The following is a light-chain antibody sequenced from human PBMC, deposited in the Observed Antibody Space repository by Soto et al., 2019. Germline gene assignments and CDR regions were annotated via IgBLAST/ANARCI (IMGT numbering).Light chain of an antibody. CDR1: QSVSSD. CDR2: GAS. J-gene: IGKJ5*01. CDR3: QQYNNWPPIT. Sequence: EIEMTQSPATLSVSPGERATLSCRASQSVSSDLAWYQQKPGQAPRLLIYGASTRAAGIPGRFSGSGSGTEFTLTISSLQSEDFAVYYCQQYNNWPPITFGQGTRLEIK. V-gene: IGKV3D-15*01.